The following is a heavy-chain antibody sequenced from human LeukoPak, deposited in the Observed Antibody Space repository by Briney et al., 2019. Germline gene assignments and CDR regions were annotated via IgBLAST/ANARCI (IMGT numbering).Heavy chain of an antibody. J-gene: IGHJ5*02. Sequence: GGSLRLSCAASGFTFSSYGMHWVRQAPGKGLEWVSVIYSGGDTYYYADSVKGRFTIARDNSKKTLYLQMNNLRVEDTAVYYCARVQFQWFDPWGQGTLVAVSS. V-gene: IGHV3-NL1*01. CDR2: IYSGGDTY. CDR1: GFTFSSYG. CDR3: ARVQFQWFDP.